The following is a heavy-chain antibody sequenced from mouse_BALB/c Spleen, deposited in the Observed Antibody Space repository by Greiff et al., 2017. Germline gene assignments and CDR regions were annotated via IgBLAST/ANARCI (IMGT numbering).Heavy chain of an antibody. CDR3: ARGGNYGSSFDY. CDR2: IDPANGNT. J-gene: IGHJ2*01. CDR1: GFNIKDTY. V-gene: IGHV14-3*02. D-gene: IGHD1-1*01. Sequence: EVQLQQSGAELVKPGASVKLSCTASGFNIKDTYMHWVKQRPEQGLEWIGRIDPANGNTKYDPKFQGKATITADTSSNTAYLQLSSLTSEDTAVYYCARGGNYGSSFDYWGQGTTLTVSS.